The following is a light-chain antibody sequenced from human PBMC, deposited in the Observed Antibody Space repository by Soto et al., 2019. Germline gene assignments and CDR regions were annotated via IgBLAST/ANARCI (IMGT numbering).Light chain of an antibody. CDR2: AAS. CDR3: QQYKNWPPLT. Sequence: EIVMTQSPATLSVSPGETATLSRRASQSVGSAVAWYQHKPGQAPRLLIVAASIRATGVPGRFSGGGSGTEFTLTIIRLQSEDFAVYFCQQYKNWPPLTFGGGTTVEIK. V-gene: IGKV3-15*01. J-gene: IGKJ4*01. CDR1: QSVGSA.